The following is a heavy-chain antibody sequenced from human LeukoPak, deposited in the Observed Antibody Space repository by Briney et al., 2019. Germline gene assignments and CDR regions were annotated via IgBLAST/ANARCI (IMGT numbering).Heavy chain of an antibody. J-gene: IGHJ5*02. Sequence: SETLSLTCTVSGGSISSHYWSWIRQPPGKGLEWIGYIYYSGSTNYNPSLKSRVTISVDTSKNQFSLKLSSVTAADTAVYYCARDTGYSSSWSQNNWFDPWGQGTLVTVSS. CDR2: IYYSGST. CDR3: ARDTGYSSSWSQNNWFDP. V-gene: IGHV4-59*11. CDR1: GGSISSHY. D-gene: IGHD6-13*01.